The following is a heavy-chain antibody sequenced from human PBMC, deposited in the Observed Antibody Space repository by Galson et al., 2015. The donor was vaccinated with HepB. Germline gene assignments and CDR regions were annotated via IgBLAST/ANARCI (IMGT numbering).Heavy chain of an antibody. D-gene: IGHD3-10*01. Sequence: SLRLSCAASGFTFSSYSMNWVRQAPGKGLEWVSSISSSSSYIYYADSVKGRFTISRDNAKNSLYLQMNSLRAEDTAVYYCARRRYYGSGSYLYFDYYYGMDVWGQGTTVTVSS. CDR1: GFTFSSYS. V-gene: IGHV3-21*01. J-gene: IGHJ6*02. CDR3: ARRRYYGSGSYLYFDYYYGMDV. CDR2: ISSSSSYI.